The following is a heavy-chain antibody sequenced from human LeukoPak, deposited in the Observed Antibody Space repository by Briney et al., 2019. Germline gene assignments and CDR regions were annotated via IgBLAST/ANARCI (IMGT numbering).Heavy chain of an antibody. Sequence: SETLSLTCTVSGGSISSYYWSWIRQPPGKGLEWIGYIYYSGSTNYNPSLKSRVTISVDTSKNQFSLKLSSVTAADTAVYYRARHSLADAFDIWGQGTMVTVSS. CDR2: IYYSGST. CDR1: GGSISSYY. J-gene: IGHJ3*02. V-gene: IGHV4-59*08. CDR3: ARHSLADAFDI. D-gene: IGHD2-15*01.